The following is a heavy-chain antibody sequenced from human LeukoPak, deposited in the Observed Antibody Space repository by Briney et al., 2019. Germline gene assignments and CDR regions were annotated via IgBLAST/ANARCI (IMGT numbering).Heavy chain of an antibody. J-gene: IGHJ4*02. CDR1: GYTFTDYY. V-gene: IGHV1-2*02. D-gene: IGHD1-26*01. CDR3: ARGGGRYSVDY. CDR2: ISPNSGGT. Sequence: ASVKVSCKASGYTFTDYYMHWVRQAPGQGLEWIGWISPNSGGTKSVQKFQGRVTMTRDTSITTVYMELSGLSFDDTAVYYCARGGGRYSVDYWGQGTLGIVSS.